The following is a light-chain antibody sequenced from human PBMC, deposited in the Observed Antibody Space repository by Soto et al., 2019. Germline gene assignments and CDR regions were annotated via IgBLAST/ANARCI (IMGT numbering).Light chain of an antibody. CDR3: QQYNSYS. V-gene: IGKV1-5*03. CDR1: QTISSW. J-gene: IGKJ1*01. CDR2: KAS. Sequence: DIQLTQSPSTLSASVGDRVTITCRASQTISSWLAWYQQKTGRAPKLLIYKASNLQTGVPSRFSGSGSGTEFTLTISSLQPDDFATYYCQQYNSYSFGQGTKVDIK.